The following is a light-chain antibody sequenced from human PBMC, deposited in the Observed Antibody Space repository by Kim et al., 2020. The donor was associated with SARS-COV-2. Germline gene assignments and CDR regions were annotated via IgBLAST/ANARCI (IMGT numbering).Light chain of an antibody. CDR1: RLRTYY. Sequence: SSELTQDPTVSVALGQTASITCQGDRLRTYYATWYRQRPGQAPVLVLFGQNNRPSGIPDRFSGSTSGTTGTLTITGAQAEDEADYYCNSRDSAGHHVGVFGGGTQLTVL. V-gene: IGLV3-19*01. J-gene: IGLJ2*01. CDR3: NSRDSAGHHVGV. CDR2: GQN.